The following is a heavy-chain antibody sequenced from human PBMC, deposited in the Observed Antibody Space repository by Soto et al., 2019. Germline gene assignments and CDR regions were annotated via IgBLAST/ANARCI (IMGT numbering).Heavy chain of an antibody. J-gene: IGHJ5*02. Sequence: PSETQSLTNSVSWGSIGIGGCSWSWIRQPPGKGLEWIGYIYHSGSTYYNPSLKSRVTISVDRSKNQFSLKLSSVTAADTAVYYCARGVLTGYCSGGSCPNWFDPWGQGTLVTGSS. V-gene: IGHV4-30-2*01. CDR2: IYHSGST. CDR1: WGSIGIGGCS. D-gene: IGHD2-15*01. CDR3: ARGVLTGYCSGGSCPNWFDP.